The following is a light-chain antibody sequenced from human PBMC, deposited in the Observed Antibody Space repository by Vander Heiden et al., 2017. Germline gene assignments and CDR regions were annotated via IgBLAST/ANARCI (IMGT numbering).Light chain of an antibody. CDR2: GAS. CDR1: QSVANNY. J-gene: IGKJ5*01. Sequence: EIVLTQSPGTLSLSPGEGATLSSRASQSVANNYIAWYDQKPGQAPRLLIYGASSRASGIPDRFSGTGSGTDFTLTISRLEPEDFAVYYCQHYGGSPPVSFGQGTRLENK. CDR3: QHYGGSPPVS. V-gene: IGKV3-20*01.